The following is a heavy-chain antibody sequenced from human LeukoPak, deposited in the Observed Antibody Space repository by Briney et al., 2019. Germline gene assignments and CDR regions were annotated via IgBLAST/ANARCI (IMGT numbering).Heavy chain of an antibody. J-gene: IGHJ5*02. V-gene: IGHV3-30-3*01. D-gene: IGHD3-22*01. CDR3: ARGKGYYDSSGYYSWFDP. Sequence: PGRSLRLSCAASGFTFSSYAMHWARQAPGKGLEWVAVISYDGSNKYYADSVKGRFTISRDNSKNTLYLQMNSLRAEDTAVYYCARGKGYYDSSGYYSWFDPWGQGTLVTVSS. CDR2: ISYDGSNK. CDR1: GFTFSSYA.